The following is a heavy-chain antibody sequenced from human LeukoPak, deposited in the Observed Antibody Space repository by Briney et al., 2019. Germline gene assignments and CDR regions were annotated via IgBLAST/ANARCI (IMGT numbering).Heavy chain of an antibody. CDR1: RYTLTSYY. CDR3: WVRYYDILTGYDAPPSRDV. CDR2: IYHSSGST. D-gene: IGHD3-9*01. Sequence: ASVKVSCKASRYTLTSYYMHWVRQAPGQGLEWMGIIYHSSGSTSYVQKLQGRVTMTRDTSTSTVYMELSSLRSEDTAVYYCWVRYYDILTGYDAPPSRDVWGKRTTVSVSS. J-gene: IGHJ6*04. V-gene: IGHV1-46*01.